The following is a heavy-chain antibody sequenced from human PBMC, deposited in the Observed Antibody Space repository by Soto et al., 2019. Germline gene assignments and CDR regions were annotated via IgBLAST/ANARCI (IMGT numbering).Heavy chain of an antibody. CDR3: ARTTAVAGTPEFDY. Sequence: QVQLVESGGGVAQPGGSLRLSCVASGFTFSSFSLHWLRQAPGKGLEWLALISYDGSSKYSADSVKGRFTISRENSNNTLYLQLSSLRPDDTAVYYCARTTAVAGTPEFDYWGQGALVTVSS. V-gene: IGHV3-30-3*01. CDR1: GFTFSSFS. D-gene: IGHD6-19*01. CDR2: ISYDGSSK. J-gene: IGHJ4*02.